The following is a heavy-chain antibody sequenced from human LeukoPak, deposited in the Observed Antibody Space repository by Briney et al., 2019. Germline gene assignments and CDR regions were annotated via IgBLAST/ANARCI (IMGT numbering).Heavy chain of an antibody. D-gene: IGHD2/OR15-2a*01. CDR3: ARGGGLSNNVCFLDY. J-gene: IGHJ4*02. Sequence: QPGGSLRLSCAGSGFIFSSYEMNWVRQAPGKGLEWVSYISNTDSTIYYADSVKGRFTISRDNAKNSLYLQMDSLRVEDTAVYYCARGGGLSNNVCFLDYWGQGTLVTVSS. V-gene: IGHV3-48*03. CDR2: ISNTDSTI. CDR1: GFIFSSYE.